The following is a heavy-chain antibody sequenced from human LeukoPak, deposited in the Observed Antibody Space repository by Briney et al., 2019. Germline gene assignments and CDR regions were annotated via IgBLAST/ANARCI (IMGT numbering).Heavy chain of an antibody. D-gene: IGHD6-19*01. CDR2: ITAYNANT. Sequence: ASVKVSCKASGYTFTNYGIGWVRQAPGQGLEWMGWITAYNANTNSARKIQGRVSVTTDTSTNTAYMELRSLTSDDTAVYYCARGSVAGTREFDYWGQGTLVTVSS. CDR3: ARGSVAGTREFDY. J-gene: IGHJ4*02. V-gene: IGHV1-18*01. CDR1: GYTFTNYG.